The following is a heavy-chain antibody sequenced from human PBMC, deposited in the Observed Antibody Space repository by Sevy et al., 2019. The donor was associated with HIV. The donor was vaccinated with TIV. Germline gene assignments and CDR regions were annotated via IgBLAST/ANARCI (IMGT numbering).Heavy chain of an antibody. CDR3: VRVRAFLLFWELPRYRFDS. V-gene: IGHV3-7*04. J-gene: IGHJ4*02. D-gene: IGHD1-26*01. Sequence: GGSLRLSCVASGFTLSSYWMSWVRQVPGQGLEWVADIKQDGSDKNYLDSVKGRFTISRDNAKKSLYLQMNNLRVEDTALYYCVRVRAFLLFWELPRYRFDSWGQGTLLTVSS. CDR1: GFTLSSYW. CDR2: IKQDGSDK.